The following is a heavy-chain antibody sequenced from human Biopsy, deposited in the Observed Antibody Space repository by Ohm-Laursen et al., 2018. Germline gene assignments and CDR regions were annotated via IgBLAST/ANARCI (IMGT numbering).Heavy chain of an antibody. J-gene: IGHJ2*01. CDR2: IYYSGSP. CDR3: ARDRGYYSDRTVPGYFDL. Sequence: GTLPLTCTVSGGSIGSFFWSWIRQPPGKGLEWIGYIYYSGSPDYNPSLRSRVTISVDRSKNQFSLELSSVTAADTAVYYCARDRGYYSDRTVPGYFDLWGRGTLVTVSS. CDR1: GGSIGSFF. D-gene: IGHD3-22*01. V-gene: IGHV4-59*01.